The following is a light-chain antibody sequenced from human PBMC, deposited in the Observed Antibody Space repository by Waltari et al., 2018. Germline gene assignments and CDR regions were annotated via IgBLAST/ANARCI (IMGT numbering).Light chain of an antibody. CDR3: QQRSKSFT. Sequence: EIVLKQSSATLSLSPGDRVTLSCRASQSISSYLAWYQQKPGQAPRLLIYDASTRATGIPARFSGSGSVTDFTLTISSLEPEDFAIYYCQQRSKSFTFGPGTKVDIK. CDR2: DAS. CDR1: QSISSY. J-gene: IGKJ3*01. V-gene: IGKV3-11*01.